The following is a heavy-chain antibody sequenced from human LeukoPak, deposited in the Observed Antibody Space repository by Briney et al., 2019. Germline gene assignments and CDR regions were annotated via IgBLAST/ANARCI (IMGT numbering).Heavy chain of an antibody. CDR3: ARDYGRSRDYGMDV. Sequence: GGSLRLSCAASGFTFSSYWMNWVRQAPGKGLVWVSRINADGSSASYADSVKGRFTISRDNAKNTLYLQMNSLRAEDTAMYYCARDYGRSRDYGMDVWGQGTTVTVSS. D-gene: IGHD3-10*01. J-gene: IGHJ6*02. CDR2: INADGSSA. V-gene: IGHV3-74*01. CDR1: GFTFSSYW.